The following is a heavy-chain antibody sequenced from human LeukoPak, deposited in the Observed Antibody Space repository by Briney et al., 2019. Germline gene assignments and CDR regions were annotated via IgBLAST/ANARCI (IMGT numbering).Heavy chain of an antibody. Sequence: GGSLRLSCAASGFIVSSNFMSWVRQAPGKGLEWVSAISGSGGSTYYADSVKGRFTISRDNSKNTLYLQMNSLRAEDTAVYYCATSSSSSPDYWGQGTLVTDSS. V-gene: IGHV3-23*01. J-gene: IGHJ4*02. CDR2: ISGSGGST. CDR1: GFIVSSNF. CDR3: ATSSSSSPDY. D-gene: IGHD6-6*01.